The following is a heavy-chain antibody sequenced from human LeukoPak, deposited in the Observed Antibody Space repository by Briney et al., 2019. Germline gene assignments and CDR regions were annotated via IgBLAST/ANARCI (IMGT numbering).Heavy chain of an antibody. D-gene: IGHD3-22*01. CDR2: ISSSSSYI. CDR3: ARGGYYDSSIPFDY. CDR1: GFTFDDYA. J-gene: IGHJ4*02. V-gene: IGHV3-21*01. Sequence: GSLRLSCAASGFTFDDYAMHWVRQAPGKGLEWVSSISSSSSYIYYADSVKGRFTISRDNAKNSLYLQMNSLRAEDTAVYYCARGGYYDSSIPFDYWGQGTLVTVSS.